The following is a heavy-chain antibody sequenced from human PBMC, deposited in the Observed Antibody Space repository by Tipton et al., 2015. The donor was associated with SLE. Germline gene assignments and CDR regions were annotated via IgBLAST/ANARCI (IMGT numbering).Heavy chain of an antibody. D-gene: IGHD5-12*01. Sequence: GLVKPSETLSLTCAVSGVSITSGYYWSWIRQPPGKGLEWIGEINHSGSTNYNPSLKSRVTISVDTSKNQFSLKLSSVTAADTAVYYCARGGVGGYDYFDYWGQGALVTVSS. V-gene: IGHV4-34*01. CDR3: ARGGVGGYDYFDY. CDR2: INHSGST. CDR1: GVSITSGYY. J-gene: IGHJ4*02.